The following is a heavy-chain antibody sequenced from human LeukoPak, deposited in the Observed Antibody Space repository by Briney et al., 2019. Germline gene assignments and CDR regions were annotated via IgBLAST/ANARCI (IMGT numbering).Heavy chain of an antibody. D-gene: IGHD6-13*01. J-gene: IGHJ3*02. CDR1: GFTFSSYV. Sequence: GGSLRLSCAASGFTFSSYVMNWVRQAPGKGLEWVSTIGASSEITYFADSVKGRFTVSRDNSRSTLYLHMSSLRAEDTAIYYCAKDPSSSWYVNAFDMWGQGTMVTVSS. CDR3: AKDPSSSWYVNAFDM. V-gene: IGHV3-23*01. CDR2: IGASSEIT.